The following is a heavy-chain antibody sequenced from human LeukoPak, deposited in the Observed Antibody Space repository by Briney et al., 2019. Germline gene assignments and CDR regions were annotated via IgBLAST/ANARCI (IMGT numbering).Heavy chain of an antibody. CDR1: GGSFSGYY. V-gene: IGHV4-34*01. CDR2: INHSGST. CDR3: ARFNDFWSGYRRLTFDY. Sequence: SETLSLTCAVSGGSFSGYYWSWIRQPPGQGLEWIGEINHSGSTNYNPSLKSRVTISVDTSKNQFSLKLSSVTAADTAVYYCARFNDFWSGYRRLTFDYWGQGTLVTVSS. J-gene: IGHJ4*02. D-gene: IGHD3-3*01.